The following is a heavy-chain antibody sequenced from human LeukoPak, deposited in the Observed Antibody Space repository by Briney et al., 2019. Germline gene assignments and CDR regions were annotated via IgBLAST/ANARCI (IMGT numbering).Heavy chain of an antibody. J-gene: IGHJ4*02. CDR1: GGSISSYY. CDR3: ARDSSYYYYDSSGYFDY. V-gene: IGHV4-59*01. D-gene: IGHD3-22*01. CDR2: IYYSGST. Sequence: SETLSLTCTVSGGSISSYYWSWIRQPPGKGLEWIGYIYYSGSTHYNPSLKSRVTISVDTSKNQFSLKLSSVTAADTAVYYCARDSSYYYYDSSGYFDYWGQGTLVTVSS.